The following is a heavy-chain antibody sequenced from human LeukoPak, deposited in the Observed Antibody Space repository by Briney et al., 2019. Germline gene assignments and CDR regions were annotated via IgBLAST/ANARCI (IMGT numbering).Heavy chain of an antibody. CDR2: IIASGGNT. Sequence: PGGSLRLSCAASVFTFWIYAMSWVREAPGKGLEWVSAIIASGGNTYYADFVKGRFTSSRDNSKTTLYLQRNSLRAEDTALYYCAREVASAAVGILGFDPWAREPWSPSPQ. V-gene: IGHV3-23*01. CDR3: AREVASAAVGILGFDP. J-gene: IGHJ5*02. CDR1: VFTFWIYA. D-gene: IGHD6-13*01.